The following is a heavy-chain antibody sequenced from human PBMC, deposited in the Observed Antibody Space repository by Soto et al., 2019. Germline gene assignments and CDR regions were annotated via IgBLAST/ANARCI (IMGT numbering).Heavy chain of an antibody. Sequence: GGSLRLSCAASGFTFSSYAMSWVRQAPGKGLEWVSAISGSGGSTYYADSVKGRFTISRDNTKNTLYLQMNSLRAEDTAVYYCAKDGNPIPYLTGYYRLGWFDPWGQGTLVTVSS. CDR1: GFTFSSYA. J-gene: IGHJ5*02. V-gene: IGHV3-23*01. CDR2: ISGSGGST. CDR3: AKDGNPIPYLTGYYRLGWFDP. D-gene: IGHD3-9*01.